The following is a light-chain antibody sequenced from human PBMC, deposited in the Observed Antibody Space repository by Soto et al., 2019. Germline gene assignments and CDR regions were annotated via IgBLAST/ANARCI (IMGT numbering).Light chain of an antibody. V-gene: IGKV1-5*01. Sequence: DIQMTQSPSTLSASVGDRVTITCRASQTISSWLAWYQQKPGKAPKLLIYAASTLESGVSSRFSGRGSGTEFTLTINSLQPEDFATYYCQQYKCYLRTFGQGTKVEIK. CDR3: QQYKCYLRT. CDR2: AAS. J-gene: IGKJ1*01. CDR1: QTISSW.